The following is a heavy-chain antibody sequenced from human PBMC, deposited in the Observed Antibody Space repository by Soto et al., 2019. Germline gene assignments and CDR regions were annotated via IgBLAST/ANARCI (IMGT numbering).Heavy chain of an antibody. CDR1: GFTLSMSA. CDR2: ISDSGDRT. CDR3: ANDRGIIVKAGNGFDV. V-gene: IGHV3-23*01. Sequence: GGSLRLSCASSGFTLSMSAVNWVRQAPGKGLEWVSYISDSGDRTYYADSVKGRFTISRDRSKNTVSLQMNSLRAEDTAVYYCANDRGIIVKAGNGFDVWGQGTKVTVSS. J-gene: IGHJ3*01. D-gene: IGHD2-15*01.